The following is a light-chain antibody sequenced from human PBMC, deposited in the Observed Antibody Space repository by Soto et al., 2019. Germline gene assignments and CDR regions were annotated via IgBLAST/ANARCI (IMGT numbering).Light chain of an antibody. J-gene: IGKJ5*01. CDR3: QQDYNLPPT. CDR1: QSVSSSY. Sequence: EIVMTQSPATLSLSPGERATLSCSASQSVSSSYLSWNQQKPGQAPRLLIYGASTRATGIPARFSGSGSGTDFTLTISSLQPEDFAVYYCQQDYNLPPTFGQGTRLEIK. CDR2: GAS. V-gene: IGKV3D-7*01.